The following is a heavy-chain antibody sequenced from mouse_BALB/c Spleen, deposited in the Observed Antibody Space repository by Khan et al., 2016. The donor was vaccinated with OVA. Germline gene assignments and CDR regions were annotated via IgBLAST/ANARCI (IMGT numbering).Heavy chain of an antibody. Sequence: QVQLQQSGPELVKPGASVKMSCKASGYTFTDYVMNWVKQRNGQGLEWIGQIYPGNDSTYYNEKFKGKATLTADRSSSTAYMQLSNLTSEDSAVYFCARAGWDVFAYWGQGTLVTVSA. J-gene: IGHJ3*01. CDR2: IYPGNDST. CDR1: GYTFTDYV. CDR3: ARAGWDVFAY. D-gene: IGHD4-1*01. V-gene: IGHV1-77*01.